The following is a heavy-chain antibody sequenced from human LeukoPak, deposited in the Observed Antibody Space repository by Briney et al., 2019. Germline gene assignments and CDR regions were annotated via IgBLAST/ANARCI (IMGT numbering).Heavy chain of an antibody. CDR1: GYTFTGYY. V-gene: IGHV1-2*02. CDR3: ARELYDSSGYYRY. Sequence: ASVKVSCKASGYTFTGYYMHWVRQAPGQGLEWMGWINPNSGGTNYAQKFQGGVTMTRDTSISTAYMELSRLRSDDTAVYYCARELYDSSGYYRYWGQGTLVTVSS. CDR2: INPNSGGT. D-gene: IGHD3-22*01. J-gene: IGHJ4*02.